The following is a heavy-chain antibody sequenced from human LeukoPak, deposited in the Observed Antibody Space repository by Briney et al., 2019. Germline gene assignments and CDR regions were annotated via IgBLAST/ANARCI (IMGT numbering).Heavy chain of an antibody. Sequence: SVKVSCKASGGTFSSYAISWVRQAPGQGLEWMGGIIPIFGTANYAQKLQGRVTMTTDTSTSTAYMELRSLRSDDTAVYYCAREDNSSFDYWGQGTLVTVSS. CDR1: GGTFSSYA. CDR2: IIPIFGTA. V-gene: IGHV1-69*05. CDR3: AREDNSSFDY. J-gene: IGHJ4*02. D-gene: IGHD6-13*01.